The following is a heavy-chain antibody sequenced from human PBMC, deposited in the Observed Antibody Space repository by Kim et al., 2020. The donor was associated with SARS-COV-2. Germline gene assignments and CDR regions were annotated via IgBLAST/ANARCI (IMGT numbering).Heavy chain of an antibody. CDR2: MYGETIT. CDR3: ATFRTFTGLDAFNL. CDR1: GITITHNY. V-gene: IGHV3-53*01. Sequence: GGSLRLSCAASGITITHNYMSWVRQAPGKGLEWVSSMYGETITHYADSVKGRCTISKDTSAKILFLEMNNLRAEDTALYYCATFRTFTGLDAFNLWGQGTMVRVSS. D-gene: IGHD3-3*02. J-gene: IGHJ3*01.